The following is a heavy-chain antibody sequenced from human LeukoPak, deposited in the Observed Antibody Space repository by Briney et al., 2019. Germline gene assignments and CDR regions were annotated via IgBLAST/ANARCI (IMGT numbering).Heavy chain of an antibody. CDR3: ARDLGIAARPDY. J-gene: IGHJ4*02. D-gene: IGHD6-6*01. V-gene: IGHV4-38-2*02. CDR1: NYSISSDYY. Sequence: SETLSLTCTVSNYSISSDYYWGWIRQPPGKGLEWIGEINHSGSTNYNPSLKSRVTISVDTSKNQFSLKLSSVTAADTAVYYCARDLGIAARPDYWGQGTLVTVSS. CDR2: INHSGST.